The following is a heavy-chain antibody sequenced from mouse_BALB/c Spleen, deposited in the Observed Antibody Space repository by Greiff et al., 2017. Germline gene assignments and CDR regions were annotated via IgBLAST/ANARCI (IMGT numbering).Heavy chain of an antibody. J-gene: IGHJ3*01. D-gene: IGHD2-4*01. CDR2: IDPANGNT. Sequence: VTLKVSGAELVKPGASVKLSCTASGFNIKDTYMHWVKQRPEQGLEWIGRIDPANGNTKYDPKFQGKATITADTSSNTAYLQLSSLTSEDTAVYYCAREGGMIKGFAYWGQGTLVTVSA. CDR3: AREGGMIKGFAY. CDR1: GFNIKDTY. V-gene: IGHV14-3*02.